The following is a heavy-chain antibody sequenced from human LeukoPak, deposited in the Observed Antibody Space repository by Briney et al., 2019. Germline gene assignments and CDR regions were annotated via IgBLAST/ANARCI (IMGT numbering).Heavy chain of an antibody. V-gene: IGHV3-9*01. CDR1: GFTFDDYA. Sequence: PGGSLRLSCAASGFTFDDYAMHWVRQAPGEGLEWVSGISWNSGSIGYADSVKGRFTISRDNAKNSLYLQMNSLRAEDTALYYCAKAQISSQYCSGGSCYMDYYYGMDVWGQGTTVTVSS. CDR2: ISWNSGSI. J-gene: IGHJ6*02. CDR3: AKAQISSQYCSGGSCYMDYYYGMDV. D-gene: IGHD2-15*01.